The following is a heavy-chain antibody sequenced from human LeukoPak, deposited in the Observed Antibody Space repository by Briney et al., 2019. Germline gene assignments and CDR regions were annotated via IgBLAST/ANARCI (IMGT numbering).Heavy chain of an antibody. CDR2: ITATGSTT. Sequence: PGGSLKLSCAASGFTFSNYEMHWVRQAPGKGLEWVSYITATGSTTYYGDSVKGRFSISRDNVKNLLSLQMNSLRAEDTATYYCARDLGGEGAYWGRGTLVTVSS. CDR3: ARDLGGEGAY. J-gene: IGHJ4*02. CDR1: GFTFSNYE. V-gene: IGHV3-48*03. D-gene: IGHD4-17*01.